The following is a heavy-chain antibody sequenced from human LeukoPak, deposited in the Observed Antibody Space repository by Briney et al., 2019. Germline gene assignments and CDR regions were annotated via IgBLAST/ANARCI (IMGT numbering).Heavy chain of an antibody. CDR3: ARDGHYDILTGYFQD. V-gene: IGHV3-11*01. J-gene: IGHJ1*01. D-gene: IGHD3-9*01. CDR2: ITNSGTTI. Sequence: GGSLRLSCAASGLNLSHSSINWVRQAPGKGLEWVSYITNSGTTIYYADSVKGRFTISRDNAKNSLYLQMNSLRAEDTAVYYCARDGHYDILTGYFQDWGQGTLVTVSS. CDR1: GLNLSHSS.